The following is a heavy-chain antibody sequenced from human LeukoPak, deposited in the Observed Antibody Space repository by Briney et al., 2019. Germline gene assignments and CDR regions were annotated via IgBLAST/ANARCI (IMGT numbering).Heavy chain of an antibody. CDR2: ISAYNGNT. D-gene: IGHD2-2*01. J-gene: IGHJ4*02. CDR1: GYTFTSYG. V-gene: IGHV1-18*01. Sequence: ASVKVSCKASGYTFTSYGISWVRQAPGQGLEWMGWISAYNGNTNYAQKLQGRVTMTTDTSTSTAYMELRSLRSDDTAVYYCARDRIPYCSSTSCYVMAAWGQGTLVTVSS. CDR3: ARDRIPYCSSTSCYVMAA.